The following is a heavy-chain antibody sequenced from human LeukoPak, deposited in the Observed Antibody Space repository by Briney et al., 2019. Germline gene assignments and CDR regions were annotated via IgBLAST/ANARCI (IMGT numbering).Heavy chain of an antibody. Sequence: SETLSLTCTVSGGSISGYYWSWIRQAPGKGLEWIGYIFSSGNTIYNPSLQSRATISVDTSNNQFSLNLRSVTAADTAVYYCARLGSTFDIWGQGTMVTVSS. CDR2: IFSSGNT. CDR3: ARLGSTFDI. D-gene: IGHD2-2*01. V-gene: IGHV4-59*08. CDR1: GGSISGYY. J-gene: IGHJ3*02.